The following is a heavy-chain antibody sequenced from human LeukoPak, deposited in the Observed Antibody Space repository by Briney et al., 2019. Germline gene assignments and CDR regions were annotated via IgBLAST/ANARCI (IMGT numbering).Heavy chain of an antibody. V-gene: IGHV3-23*01. Sequence: GGSLRLSCAASGFTFSGYGMTWVRQAPGKGLEWVSAISGSSGITHYADSVKGRFTISRDNSKNTLYMQMNSLRAEDTAVYYCAKVHYENYYYYMDVWGKGTPVIVSS. CDR3: AKVHYENYYYYMDV. D-gene: IGHD3-22*01. CDR2: ISGSSGIT. J-gene: IGHJ6*03. CDR1: GFTFSGYG.